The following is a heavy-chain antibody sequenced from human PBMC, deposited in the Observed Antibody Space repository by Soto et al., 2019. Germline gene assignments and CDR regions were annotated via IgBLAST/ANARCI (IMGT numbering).Heavy chain of an antibody. D-gene: IGHD5-12*01. J-gene: IGHJ4*02. CDR3: ARDGAVATIPRHFDD. Sequence: GASVKVSCKASGYTFTSYGISWVRQAPGQGLEWMGWISAYNGNTNYAQKLQGRVTMTTDTSTSTAYMELRSLRSDDTAVYYCARDGAVATIPRHFDDWGQGTLVTVSS. V-gene: IGHV1-18*01. CDR2: ISAYNGNT. CDR1: GYTFTSYG.